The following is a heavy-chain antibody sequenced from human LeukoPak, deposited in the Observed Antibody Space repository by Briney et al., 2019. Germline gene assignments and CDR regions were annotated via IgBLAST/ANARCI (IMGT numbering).Heavy chain of an antibody. Sequence: PGGSLRLSCAASGFTFSNSAMSWVRQAPGKGLEWVSGISISGGTTYYAASVKGRFTISRDNSKNTVYLQLNSLRAEDTATYYCAKAPDSSGFPSYFDSWGQGTLVAVSS. CDR2: ISISGGTT. D-gene: IGHD3-22*01. J-gene: IGHJ4*02. CDR1: GFTFSNSA. V-gene: IGHV3-23*01. CDR3: AKAPDSSGFPSYFDS.